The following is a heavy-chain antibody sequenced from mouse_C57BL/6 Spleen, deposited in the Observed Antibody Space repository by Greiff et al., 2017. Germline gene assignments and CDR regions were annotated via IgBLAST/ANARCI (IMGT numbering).Heavy chain of an antibody. D-gene: IGHD2-4*01. Sequence: EVKVVESGGGLVQPGGSMKLSCVASGFTFSNYWMNWVRQSPEKGLEWVAQIRLKSDNYATHYAESVKGRFTISRDDSKSSVYLQMNNLRAEDTGIYYCTYYDYDYAMDYWGQGTSVTVSS. CDR1: GFTFSNYW. CDR3: TYYDYDYAMDY. V-gene: IGHV6-3*01. CDR2: IRLKSDNYAT. J-gene: IGHJ4*01.